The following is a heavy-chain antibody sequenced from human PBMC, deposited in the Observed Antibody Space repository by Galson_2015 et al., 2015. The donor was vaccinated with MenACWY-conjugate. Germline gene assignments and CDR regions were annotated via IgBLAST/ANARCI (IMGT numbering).Heavy chain of an antibody. CDR2: IYHSGST. J-gene: IGHJ4*02. CDR3: ARRGPGSDFWSGYYSFDY. V-gene: IGHV4-4*02. D-gene: IGHD3-3*01. CDR1: GGSISSSNW. Sequence: ETLSLTCAVSGGSISSSNWWSWVRQPPGKGMEWIGDIYHSGSTNYNPSLKSRVSISVDKSKNQFSLKLSSVTAADTAVYYCARRGPGSDFWSGYYSFDYWGQGTLVTVSS.